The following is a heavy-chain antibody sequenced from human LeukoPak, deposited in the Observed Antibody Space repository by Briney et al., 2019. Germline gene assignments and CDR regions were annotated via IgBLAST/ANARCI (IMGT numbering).Heavy chain of an antibody. CDR3: ARLGADNWNDEYNWFDP. J-gene: IGHJ5*02. V-gene: IGHV4-34*01. CDR2: INHSGST. CDR1: GGSISSYY. D-gene: IGHD1-1*01. Sequence: SETLSLTCTVSGGSISSYYWSWIRQPPGKGLEWIGEINHSGSTNYNPSLKSRVTISVDTSKNQFSLKLSSVTAADTAVYYCARLGADNWNDEYNWFDPWGQGTLVTVSS.